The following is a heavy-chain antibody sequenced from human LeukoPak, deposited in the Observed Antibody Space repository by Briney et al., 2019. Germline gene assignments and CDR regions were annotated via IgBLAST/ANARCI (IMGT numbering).Heavy chain of an antibody. CDR3: ASPRGCDCCLFCY. CDR2: ISYDGSNK. Sequence: GGSLRLSCAASGFTFSSYGTHWVREAPGKGLEWVAVISYDGSNKYYADSVKGGFTISRDNSKNTLYLQMNSLRAEDTAVYYCASPRGCDCCLFCYWGQGTLVTGSS. J-gene: IGHJ4*02. D-gene: IGHD2-21*02. CDR1: GFTFSSYG. V-gene: IGHV3-30*03.